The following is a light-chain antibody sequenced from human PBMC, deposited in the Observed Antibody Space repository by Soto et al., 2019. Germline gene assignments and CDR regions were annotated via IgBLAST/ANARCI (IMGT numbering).Light chain of an antibody. Sequence: EIVLRQSPATLSLSPGERATLSCRASQSVSSYLAWYQQKPGQAPRLLIYDASNRATGIPARFSGSGSGTDFTLTISSLEPEDFAVYYCQQRHSWPPIFTFGPGTKLDIK. CDR1: QSVSSY. V-gene: IGKV3-11*01. CDR3: QQRHSWPPIFT. J-gene: IGKJ3*01. CDR2: DAS.